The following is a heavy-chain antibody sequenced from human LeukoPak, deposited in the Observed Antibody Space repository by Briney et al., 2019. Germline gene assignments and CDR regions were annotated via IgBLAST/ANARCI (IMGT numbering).Heavy chain of an antibody. CDR1: GFTFSCYW. J-gene: IGHJ4*02. CDR3: VRETYSDY. CDR2: INQDGSQK. Sequence: GGSLRLSCAASGFTFSCYWMSWVRQAPGKGLEWVANINQDGSQKNFVDSVKGRFTIFRDNAKNSLYLQMNSLRAEDTAVYYCVRETYSDYWGQGSLVTVSS. V-gene: IGHV3-7*01.